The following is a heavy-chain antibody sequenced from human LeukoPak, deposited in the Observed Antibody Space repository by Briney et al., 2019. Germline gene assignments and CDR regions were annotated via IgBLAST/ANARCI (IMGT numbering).Heavy chain of an antibody. Sequence: QPGGSLRLSCAASGFTFSSYAMSWVRQAPGKGQEWVSTISGSGGSTYYADSVKGRFTISRGNSENTLFLQMNSLRADDTAVYYCAKAVPGPGIDYWGQGTLVTVSS. D-gene: IGHD6-19*01. V-gene: IGHV3-23*01. CDR2: ISGSGGST. CDR1: GFTFSSYA. J-gene: IGHJ4*02. CDR3: AKAVPGPGIDY.